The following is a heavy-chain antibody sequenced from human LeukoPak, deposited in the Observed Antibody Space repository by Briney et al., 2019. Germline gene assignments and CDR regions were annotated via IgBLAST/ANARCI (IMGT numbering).Heavy chain of an antibody. CDR1: GYTFTSYA. J-gene: IGHJ6*02. Sequence: GASVKVSCKASGYTFTSYAMNWVRQAPGQGLEWMGWINTNTGSPTYAQGFTGRFVFSLDTSVSTAYLQISGLKAEDTAVYYCARDSVTGHYYGMDVWGQGTTVTVSS. V-gene: IGHV7-4-1*02. CDR2: INTNTGSP. D-gene: IGHD2-21*02. CDR3: ARDSVTGHYYGMDV.